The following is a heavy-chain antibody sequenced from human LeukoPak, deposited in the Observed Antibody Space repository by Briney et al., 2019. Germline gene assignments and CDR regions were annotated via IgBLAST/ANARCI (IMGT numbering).Heavy chain of an antibody. CDR1: GFSFSSYS. V-gene: IGHV3-48*01. Sequence: YPGGSLRLSCAASGFSFSSYSLNWVRQAPGKGLEWVSYISSGSTTIDYADSVKGRFTISRDNAKSSVYLQMNSLRAEDTAVYYCAKVPDGARWTPYWFDTWGQGTLVTVSS. CDR3: AKVPDGARWTPYWFDT. J-gene: IGHJ5*02. CDR2: ISSGSTTI. D-gene: IGHD1-26*01.